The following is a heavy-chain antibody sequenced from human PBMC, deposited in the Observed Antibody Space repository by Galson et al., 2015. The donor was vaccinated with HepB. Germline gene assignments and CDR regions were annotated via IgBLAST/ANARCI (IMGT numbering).Heavy chain of an antibody. Sequence: SLRLSCAASGFTFSSYAMSWVRQAPGKGLEWVSAISGSGGSTYYADSVKGRFTISRDNYKNKLYLQMNSLRAEDTAVYYCAKDLGYSSCWYGSSRVDWFDPWGQGTLVTVSS. CDR3: AKDLGYSSCWYGSSRVDWFDP. D-gene: IGHD6-13*01. CDR1: GFTFSSYA. CDR2: ISGSGGST. J-gene: IGHJ5*02. V-gene: IGHV3-23*01.